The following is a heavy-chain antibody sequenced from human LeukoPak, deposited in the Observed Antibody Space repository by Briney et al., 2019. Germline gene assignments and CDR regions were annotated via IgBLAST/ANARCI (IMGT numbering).Heavy chain of an antibody. V-gene: IGHV4-61*01. J-gene: IGHJ4*02. D-gene: IGHD4-17*01. CDR2: IYYSGST. CDR1: GDSISSGNY. Sequence: SETLSLTCTVSGDSISSGNYWSWIRQPPGKGLEWIGYIYYSGSTNYNPSLKSRVTISVDTSKNQFSLKLSSVTAADTAVYYCARLNRYGDYFDYWGQGTLVTVSS. CDR3: ARLNRYGDYFDY.